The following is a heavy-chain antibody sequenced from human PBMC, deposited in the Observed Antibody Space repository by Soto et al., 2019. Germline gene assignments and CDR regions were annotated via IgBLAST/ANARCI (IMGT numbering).Heavy chain of an antibody. Sequence: SETLSLTGTVSGGSISSSSYYWGWIRQPPGKGLEWIGSIYYSGSTYYNPSLKSRVTISVDTSKNQFSLKLSSVTAADTAVYYCARHIAARRGRYYYYYMDVWGKGTTVTVSS. D-gene: IGHD6-6*01. J-gene: IGHJ6*03. CDR3: ARHIAARRGRYYYYYMDV. V-gene: IGHV4-39*01. CDR2: IYYSGST. CDR1: GGSISSSSYY.